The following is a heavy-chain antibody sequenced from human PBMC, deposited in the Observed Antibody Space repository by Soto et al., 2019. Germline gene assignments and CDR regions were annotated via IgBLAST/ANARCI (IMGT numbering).Heavy chain of an antibody. D-gene: IGHD2-15*01. Sequence: EVQLLESGGGLVQPGGSLRLSCTASGFTFSDHAMTWVRQAPGKGLEWVSGISGGGSGAYYADSVKGRFTVYRANSKNTLFLQMDSLRAEDTAVYYCAIDLWWYTHWGQGTLVTVSS. CDR1: GFTFSDHA. CDR3: AIDLWWYTH. V-gene: IGHV3-23*01. J-gene: IGHJ4*02. CDR2: ISGGGSGA.